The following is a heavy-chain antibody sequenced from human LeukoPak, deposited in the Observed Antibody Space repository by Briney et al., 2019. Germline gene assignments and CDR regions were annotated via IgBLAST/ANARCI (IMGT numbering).Heavy chain of an antibody. J-gene: IGHJ5*02. V-gene: IGHV3-23*01. CDR1: GFTFSSYA. CDR3: AKDRGTWFGELSNNWFDP. D-gene: IGHD3-10*01. Sequence: PGGSLRFSCAASGFTFSSYAMRWVRQAPGKGLEWVSASSGSGGSTYYADSVKGRFTISRDNSKNTLYLQMNSLRAEDTAVYYCAKDRGTWFGELSNNWFDPWGQGTLVTVSS. CDR2: SSGSGGST.